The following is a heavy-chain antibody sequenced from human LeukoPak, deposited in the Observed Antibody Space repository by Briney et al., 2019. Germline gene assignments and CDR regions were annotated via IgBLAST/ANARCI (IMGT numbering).Heavy chain of an antibody. J-gene: IGHJ6*03. CDR1: GGTFSSYA. Sequence: SVKVSCKASGGTFSSYAISWVRQAPGKGLEWMGGIIPIFGTANYAQKFQGRVTITADESTSTAYMELSSLRSEDTAVYYCASTFEGYYYYYYMDVWGKGTTVTVSS. D-gene: IGHD3-9*01. V-gene: IGHV1-69*13. CDR3: ASTFEGYYYYYYMDV. CDR2: IIPIFGTA.